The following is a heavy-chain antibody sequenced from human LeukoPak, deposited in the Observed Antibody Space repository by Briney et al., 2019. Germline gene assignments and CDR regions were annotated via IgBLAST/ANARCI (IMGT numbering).Heavy chain of an antibody. Sequence: PSETLSLTCTVSGGSISGSYRSWIRQPPGKGLEWIGYIYYSGATYYSPSLKSRVTMSVDTSHNQFSLRLNSVTTTDAAVYFCARYDSSTAGFDFWGQGTLVTVSS. CDR2: IYYSGAT. J-gene: IGHJ4*02. D-gene: IGHD3-9*01. V-gene: IGHV4-59*01. CDR1: GGSISGSY. CDR3: ARYDSSTAGFDF.